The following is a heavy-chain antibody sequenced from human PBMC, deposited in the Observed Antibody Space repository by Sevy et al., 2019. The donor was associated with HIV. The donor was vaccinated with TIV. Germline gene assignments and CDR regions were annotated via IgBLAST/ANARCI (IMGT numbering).Heavy chain of an antibody. V-gene: IGHV1-18*01. D-gene: IGHD1-26*01. J-gene: IGHJ1*01. CDR1: GYTFTNYH. CDR2: ITPNNGNT. CDR3: ARAPSGSQGPGQYFHH. Sequence: ASVKVSCKASGYTFTNYHITWVRQAPGQGLEWMEWITPNNGNTEYVQRLQGRVTMTTDTSTSTAYMELRNLKSDDTAVYHCARAPSGSQGPGQYFHHWGQGTLVTVSS.